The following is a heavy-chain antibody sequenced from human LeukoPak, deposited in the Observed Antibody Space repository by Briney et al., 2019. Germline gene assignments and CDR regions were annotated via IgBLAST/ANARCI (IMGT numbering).Heavy chain of an antibody. V-gene: IGHV3-30*02. CDR3: AKDRGQQLVPNYFDY. CDR2: IRYDGSNK. Sequence: PGGSLRLSCAASGFTFSSYGMHWVRQAPGKGLEWVAFIRYDGSNKYYADSVEGRFTISRDNSKNTLYLQMNSLRAEDTAVYYCAKDRGQQLVPNYFDYWGQGTLVTVSS. J-gene: IGHJ4*02. CDR1: GFTFSSYG. D-gene: IGHD6-13*01.